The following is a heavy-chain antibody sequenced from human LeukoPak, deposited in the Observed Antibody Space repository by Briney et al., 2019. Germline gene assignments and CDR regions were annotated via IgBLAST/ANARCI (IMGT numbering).Heavy chain of an antibody. Sequence: QPGGSLRLSCAASGFTVSSNYMSWVRQAPGKGLEWVSVIYSGGSTYYADSVKGRFTISRDNSKNTLYLQMNSLRAEDTAVYYRARLQWLDYDAFDIWGQGTMVAVSS. V-gene: IGHV3-53*01. J-gene: IGHJ3*02. CDR3: ARLQWLDYDAFDI. CDR2: IYSGGST. CDR1: GFTVSSNY. D-gene: IGHD6-19*01.